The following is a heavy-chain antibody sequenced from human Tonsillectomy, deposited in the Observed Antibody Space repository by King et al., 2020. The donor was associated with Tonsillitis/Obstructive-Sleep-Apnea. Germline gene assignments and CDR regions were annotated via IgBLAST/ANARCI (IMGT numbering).Heavy chain of an antibody. CDR3: AHTLPVTTPNVFEI. D-gene: IGHD4-11*01. CDR2: IYWDDDK. J-gene: IGHJ3*02. CDR1: GFSLSTSGVG. V-gene: IGHV2-5*02. Sequence: ITLKESGPTLVKPTQTLTLTCTFSGFSLSTSGVGVGWIRQPPGKALEWLALIYWDDDKRYSPSLKSRLTITKDTSKNQVVLTMTNMDPVDTATYYCAHTLPVTTPNVFEIWGQGKMVTVSS.